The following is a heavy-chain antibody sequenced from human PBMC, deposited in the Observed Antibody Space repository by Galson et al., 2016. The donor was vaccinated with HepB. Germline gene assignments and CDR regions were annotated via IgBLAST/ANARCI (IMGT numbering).Heavy chain of an antibody. J-gene: IGHJ6*02. CDR1: GFTFSNYW. CDR3: ARDRYCSGGSCYPWEAYYYYGMDV. CDR2: INSDGSST. Sequence: SLRLSCAASGFTFSNYWMHWVRQAPGKGLVWVSRINSDGSSTSYADSVKGRFTISRDSAKNTLYLQMNSLRAEDTDVYYCARDRYCSGGSCYPWEAYYYYGMDVWGQGTTVTVSS. V-gene: IGHV3-74*01. D-gene: IGHD2-15*01.